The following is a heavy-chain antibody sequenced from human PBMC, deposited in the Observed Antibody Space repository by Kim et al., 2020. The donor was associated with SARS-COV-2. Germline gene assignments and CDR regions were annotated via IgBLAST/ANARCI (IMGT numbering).Heavy chain of an antibody. CDR1: GYTFTGYY. J-gene: IGHJ5*02. CDR2: INPNSGDT. Sequence: ASVKVSCKASGYTFTGYYLHWVRQAPGQGLEWMGWINPNSGDTNYAQKFQGRVTMTRDTSISTAYMELTSLRSDDTAVYYCTTLYSGSSFSGPWGQGTLVTVSS. D-gene: IGHD1-26*01. V-gene: IGHV1-2*02. CDR3: TTLYSGSSFSGP.